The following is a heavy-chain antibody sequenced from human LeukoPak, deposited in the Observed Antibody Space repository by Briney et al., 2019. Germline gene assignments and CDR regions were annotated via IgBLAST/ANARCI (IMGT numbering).Heavy chain of an antibody. V-gene: IGHV4-39*07. J-gene: IGHJ3*02. Sequence: SETLSLTCTVSGGSISSSSYYWGWIRQPPGKGLEWIGSIYYSGSTYYNPSLKSRVTISVDTSKNQFSLKLSSVTAADTAVYYCARRSSSSWPRDDEDAFDIWGQGTMVTVSS. CDR2: IYYSGST. CDR1: GGSISSSSYY. CDR3: ARRSSSSWPRDDEDAFDI. D-gene: IGHD6-13*01.